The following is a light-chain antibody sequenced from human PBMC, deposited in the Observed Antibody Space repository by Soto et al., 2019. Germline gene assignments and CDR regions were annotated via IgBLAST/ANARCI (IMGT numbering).Light chain of an antibody. CDR2: DAS. CDR3: QQRSNWPSIT. V-gene: IGKV3-11*01. Sequence: EIVMTQSPATLSVSPGERVTLSCRARQSVSSYLAWYQQKPGQAPRLLIYDASNRATGIPARFSGSGSGTDFTLTINSLEPEDSAVYYCQQRSNWPSITFGQGTRLEI. CDR1: QSVSSY. J-gene: IGKJ5*01.